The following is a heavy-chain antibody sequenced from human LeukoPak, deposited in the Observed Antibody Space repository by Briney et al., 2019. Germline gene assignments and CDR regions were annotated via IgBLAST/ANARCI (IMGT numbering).Heavy chain of an antibody. CDR1: GDSVSNGNYY. V-gene: IGHV4-61*03. Sequence: PSETLSLTCTVSGDSVSNGNYYWSWLRQPPGKALEWIGYIYYTGKTYYNPSLEGRVTILVDTSRNHFSVKLSSVTAADTAVYYCARRNGPFDYWGQGTLVTVSS. D-gene: IGHD1-1*01. CDR2: IYYTGKT. CDR3: ARRNGPFDY. J-gene: IGHJ4*02.